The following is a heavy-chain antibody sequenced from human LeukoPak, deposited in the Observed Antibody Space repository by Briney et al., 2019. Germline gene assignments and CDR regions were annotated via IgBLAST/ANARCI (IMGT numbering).Heavy chain of an antibody. Sequence: PGGSLRLSCAASGFAFSSYAMSWVRQAPGKGLEWVSAISGSGGSTYYADSVKGRFTISRDNSKNTLYLQMNSLRAEDTAVYYCAKDVHSSSWPYYFDYWGQGTLVTVSS. CDR3: AKDVHSSSWPYYFDY. V-gene: IGHV3-23*01. D-gene: IGHD6-13*01. CDR2: ISGSGGST. J-gene: IGHJ4*02. CDR1: GFAFSSYA.